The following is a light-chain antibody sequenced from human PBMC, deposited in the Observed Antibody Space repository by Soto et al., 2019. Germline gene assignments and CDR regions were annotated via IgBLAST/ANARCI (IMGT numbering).Light chain of an antibody. J-gene: IGKJ4*01. V-gene: IGKV3-11*01. CDR2: DAS. CDR3: QQRSNWVT. Sequence: EIVLTQSPATLSLSPGERATLSCRASQSVSSYLACYQQKPGQAPGLLIYDASNRATGIPARFSGSGSGTDFTLTISSLEPEDFAVYYCQQRSNWVTFGGGTKVEIK. CDR1: QSVSSY.